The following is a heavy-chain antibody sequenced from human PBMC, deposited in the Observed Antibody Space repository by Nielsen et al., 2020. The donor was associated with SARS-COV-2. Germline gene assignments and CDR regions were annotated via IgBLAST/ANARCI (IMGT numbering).Heavy chain of an antibody. Sequence: LSLPCSASGFTFSNFAMNWVRQAPGKGLEWVSTIGVSGGGTYYADSLKGRFTISRDNSKNTLYLQMNSLGADDTAIYYCTRRVAGGTMDVWGQGTTVTVSS. CDR1: GFTFSNFA. J-gene: IGHJ6*02. D-gene: IGHD6-19*01. CDR3: TRRVAGGTMDV. CDR2: IGVSGGGT. V-gene: IGHV3-23*01.